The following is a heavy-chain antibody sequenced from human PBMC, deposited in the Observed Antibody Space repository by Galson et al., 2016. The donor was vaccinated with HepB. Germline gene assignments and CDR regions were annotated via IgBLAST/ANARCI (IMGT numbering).Heavy chain of an antibody. J-gene: IGHJ5*02. V-gene: IGHV3-23*01. CDR1: GFTFSTYA. D-gene: IGHD3-22*01. CDR3: ARNDSSAYLGLSWFDP. Sequence: LRLSCAASGFTFSTYALTWVRQAPGKGLEWVSAISDGGVATYYADSVKGRFTISRDNSKNTLYLQMNSLRVEDTAVYYCARNDSSAYLGLSWFDPWGPGTLVTVSS. CDR2: ISDGGVAT.